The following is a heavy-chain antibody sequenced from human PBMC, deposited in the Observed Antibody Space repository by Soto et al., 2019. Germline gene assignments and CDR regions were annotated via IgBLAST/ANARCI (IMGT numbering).Heavy chain of an antibody. CDR2: IYHSGST. J-gene: IGHJ2*01. Sequence: QVQLQESGPGLVKPSGTLSLTCAVSGGSISSGSWWSWVRQPPVKGLEWIGEIYHSGSTNYNPPLLRXXPXSXXTSNNQCSLKVTSVTAPDTAVYYCSRAALGGVVDLWGRGTLVTVSS. CDR1: GGSISSGSW. D-gene: IGHD3-10*01. V-gene: IGHV4-4*02. CDR3: SRAALGGVVDL.